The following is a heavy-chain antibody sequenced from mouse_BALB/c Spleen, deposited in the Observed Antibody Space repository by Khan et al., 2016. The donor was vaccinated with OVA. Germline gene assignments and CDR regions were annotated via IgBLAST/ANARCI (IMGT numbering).Heavy chain of an antibody. CDR2: ISPGSGDP. D-gene: IGHD1-2*01. V-gene: IGHV1-77*01. CDR1: GYTFTDYY. J-gene: IGHJ3*01. CDR3: ARRNYFGYTFAY. Sequence: QVQLQQSGAELARPGASVKLSCKASGYTFTDYYINWVKQRTGQGLEWIGEISPGSGDPYYNERFKGKATLTADKSSSTAYMQLRSQTSEASAVYFCARRNYFGYTFAYWGQGTLVTVSA.